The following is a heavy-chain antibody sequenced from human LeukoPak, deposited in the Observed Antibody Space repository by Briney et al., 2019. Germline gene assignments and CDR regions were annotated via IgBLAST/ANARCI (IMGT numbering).Heavy chain of an antibody. CDR3: ARVGISTAFDV. Sequence: SETLSLTCTVSGGTISNYYWSWIRQPPGKGLEWIGHIYYSGSTNYSPSLKSRITMSVDTSKNEFSLKLRSVTAADTAFYYCARVGISTAFDVWGQGTMITVSS. CDR1: GGTISNYY. V-gene: IGHV4-59*01. J-gene: IGHJ3*01. CDR2: IYYSGST.